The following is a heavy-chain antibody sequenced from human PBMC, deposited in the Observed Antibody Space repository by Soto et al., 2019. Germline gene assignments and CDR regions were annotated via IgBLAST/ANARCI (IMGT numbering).Heavy chain of an antibody. CDR2: ISAYNGNT. J-gene: IGHJ3*02. CDR3: ARDQQYSSGWYGSGDAFDI. CDR1: GYTFTSYG. Sequence: GASVKVSCKASGYTFTSYGISWVRQAPGQGLEWMGWISAYNGNTNYAQKLQGRVTMTTDTSTSTAYMELRSLRSDDTAVYYCARDQQYSSGWYGSGDAFDIWGQGTMVTVSS. D-gene: IGHD6-19*01. V-gene: IGHV1-18*01.